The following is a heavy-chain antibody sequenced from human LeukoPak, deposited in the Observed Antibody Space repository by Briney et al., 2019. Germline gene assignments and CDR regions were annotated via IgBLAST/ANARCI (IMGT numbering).Heavy chain of an antibody. CDR1: GFTFSSYA. V-gene: IGHV3-23*01. Sequence: GGSLRLSCAASGFTFSSYAMSWVRQAPGKGLEWVSAISGSGGSTYYADSVKGRFTISRDNSKNTLYLQMNSLRAEDTAVYYCAKARTNYYYYYRMDVWGKGTTVTVSS. CDR2: ISGSGGST. CDR3: AKARTNYYYYYRMDV. J-gene: IGHJ6*04.